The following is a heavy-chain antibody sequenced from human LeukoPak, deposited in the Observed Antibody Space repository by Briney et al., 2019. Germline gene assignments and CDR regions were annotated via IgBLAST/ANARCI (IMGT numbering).Heavy chain of an antibody. Sequence: SETLSLTCTVSGGSISSGYYWGWIRQPPGKGLEWIGSIYHSGSTYYNPSLKSRVTISVDTSKNQFSLKLSSVTAADTAVYYCARVDTGTTFFYYYYYMDVWGKGTTVTVSS. J-gene: IGHJ6*03. V-gene: IGHV4-38-2*02. CDR1: GGSISSGYY. CDR2: IYHSGST. CDR3: ARVDTGTTFFYYYYYMDV. D-gene: IGHD1-1*01.